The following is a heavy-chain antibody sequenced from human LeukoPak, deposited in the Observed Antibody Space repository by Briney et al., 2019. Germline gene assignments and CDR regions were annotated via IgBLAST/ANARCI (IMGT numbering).Heavy chain of an antibody. CDR3: ARDRELGY. V-gene: IGHV4-59*01. Sequence: SETLCLTCTVSGDSISIYHWSWIRQPPGKGLEWIGYIYNSGSTNYNPSLKSRVTISIDTSKNQFSLKLTSVTAADTALYYCARDRELGYWGQGTLVTVSS. J-gene: IGHJ4*02. CDR2: IYNSGST. D-gene: IGHD3-10*01. CDR1: GDSISIYH.